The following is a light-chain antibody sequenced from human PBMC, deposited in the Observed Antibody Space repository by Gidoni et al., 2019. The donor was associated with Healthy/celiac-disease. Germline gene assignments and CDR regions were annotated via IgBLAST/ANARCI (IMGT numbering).Light chain of an antibody. J-gene: IGLJ2*01. Sequence: QSALTQPASVSGSPGQSITISCTGTSSDVGGYNYVSWYQQHPGKAPKLMIYDVSTRPAGFSTRFSGSKSGNTASLTISGLQAEDEADYYCSSYTSSSTLEVFGGGTKLTVL. CDR3: SSYTSSSTLEV. CDR1: SSDVGGYNY. V-gene: IGLV2-14*01. CDR2: DVS.